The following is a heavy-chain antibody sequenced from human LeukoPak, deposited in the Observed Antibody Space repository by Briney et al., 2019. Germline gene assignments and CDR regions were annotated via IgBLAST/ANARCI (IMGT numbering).Heavy chain of an antibody. Sequence: ASVTVSCKASGYTFTSYGISWVRQAPGQGLEWMGWISAYNGNTNYAQKLQGRVTMTTDTSTSTAYMELRSLRSDDTAVYYCAREKTYYYGSGSYPIDYWGQGTLVTVSS. CDR3: AREKTYYYGSGSYPIDY. CDR1: GYTFTSYG. V-gene: IGHV1-18*01. J-gene: IGHJ4*02. D-gene: IGHD3-10*01. CDR2: ISAYNGNT.